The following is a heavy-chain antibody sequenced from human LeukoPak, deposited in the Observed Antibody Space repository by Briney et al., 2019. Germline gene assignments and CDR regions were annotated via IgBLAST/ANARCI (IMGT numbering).Heavy chain of an antibody. J-gene: IGHJ4*02. CDR3: ARASITMIVVVLIDY. D-gene: IGHD3-22*01. CDR1: GFTFSSYA. V-gene: IGHV3-30-3*01. Sequence: PGGSLRLSCAASGFTFSSYAMHWVRQAPGKGLEWVAVISYDGSNKYYADSVKGRFTISRDNSKNTLYLQMNSLRAEDTAVYYCARASITMIVVVLIDYWGQGTLVTVSS. CDR2: ISYDGSNK.